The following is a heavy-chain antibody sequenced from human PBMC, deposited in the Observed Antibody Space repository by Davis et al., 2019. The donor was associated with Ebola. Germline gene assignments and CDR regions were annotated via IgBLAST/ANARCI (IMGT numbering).Heavy chain of an antibody. J-gene: IGHJ6*04. CDR1: GDSVSGNSGA. D-gene: IGHD6-13*01. CDR3: ARISWVSRGMDV. CDR2: TYYSSKWYN. Sequence: HSQTLSLTCAISGDSVSGNSGAWNWIRPSPSRGLEWLGRTYYSSKWYNDYEVSVKSRITINPDTSKNQFSLQLNFVTPEDAAVYYCARISWVSRGMDVWGKGTTVTVSS. V-gene: IGHV6-1*01.